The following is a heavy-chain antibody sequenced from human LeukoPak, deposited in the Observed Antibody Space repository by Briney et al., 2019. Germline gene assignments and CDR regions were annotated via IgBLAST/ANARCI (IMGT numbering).Heavy chain of an antibody. CDR2: ISTSGRTI. D-gene: IGHD6-13*01. V-gene: IGHV3-48*03. CDR1: GFTFSSSE. CDR3: ARDDRWANDS. J-gene: IGHJ4*02. Sequence: PGGSLRLSCAASGFTFSSSEMNWVRQAPGKGLEWLSYISTSGRTIYYADSVKGRFAISRDHDKNSLYLQMNSLRPEDTAVYYCARDDRWANDSWGQGTLVTVSS.